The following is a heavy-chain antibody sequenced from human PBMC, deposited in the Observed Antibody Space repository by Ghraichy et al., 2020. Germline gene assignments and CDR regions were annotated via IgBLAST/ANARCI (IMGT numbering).Heavy chain of an antibody. V-gene: IGHV4-39*01. CDR2: IYYSGST. CDR3: ARIYSGYDDY. Sequence: SQTLSLTCTVSGGSISTSDYYWGWIRQPPGKGLEWIGSIYYSGSTHYNPSLKSRVTISVDTSKNQFSLKLSSVTAADTAVYYCARIYSGYDDYWGQGTLVTVS. D-gene: IGHD5-12*01. J-gene: IGHJ4*02. CDR1: GGSISTSDYY.